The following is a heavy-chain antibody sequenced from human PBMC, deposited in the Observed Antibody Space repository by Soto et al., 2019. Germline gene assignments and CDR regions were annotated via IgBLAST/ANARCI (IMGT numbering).Heavy chain of an antibody. CDR1: GYSFTSYW. Sequence: ESLTISCKTSGYSFTSYWIGWVRQMPGKGMEWMGNIYPYDSDTRYSPSFQGQVTISADTSITTAYLQWSGLRASDTAMYFCVRHLVGSTSGNFGYWGQGNLVTFSS. CDR2: IYPYDSDT. CDR3: VRHLVGSTSGNFGY. V-gene: IGHV5-51*01. D-gene: IGHD2-2*01. J-gene: IGHJ4*01.